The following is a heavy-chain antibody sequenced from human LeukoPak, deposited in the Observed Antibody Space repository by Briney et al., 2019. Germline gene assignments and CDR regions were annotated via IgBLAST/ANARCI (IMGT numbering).Heavy chain of an antibody. CDR1: GFTFSSYA. Sequence: GGSLRLSCAASGFTFSSYAMHWVRQAPGKGLEWVSSISSSSSYIYYADSVKGRFTISRDNAKNSLYLQMNSLRAEDTAVYYCARDLYYAAPVDVWGKGTTVTISS. CDR3: ARDLYYAAPVDV. V-gene: IGHV3-21*01. CDR2: ISSSSSYI. J-gene: IGHJ6*04. D-gene: IGHD2-8*01.